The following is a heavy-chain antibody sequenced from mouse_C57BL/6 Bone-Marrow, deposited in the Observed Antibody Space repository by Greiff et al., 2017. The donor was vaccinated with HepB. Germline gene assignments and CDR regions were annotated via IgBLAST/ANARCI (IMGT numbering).Heavy chain of an antibody. D-gene: IGHD2-4*01. J-gene: IGHJ4*01. CDR3: GRKGYEYGYAMDD. V-gene: IGHV1-47*01. CDR2: FHPYNDDT. Sequence: QVQLQQSGAELVQPGASVKMSCKASGYTFTTYPIEWMMQNHGKSLEWIGNFHPYNDDTKYNEKFKGKDTLTVEKSSSTVYLELSRLTSDDSAVYYWGRKGYEYGYAMDDWGEGTTVTVAS. CDR1: GYTFTTYP.